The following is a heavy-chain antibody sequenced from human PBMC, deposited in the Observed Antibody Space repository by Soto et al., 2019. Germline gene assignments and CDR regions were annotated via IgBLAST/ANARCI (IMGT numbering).Heavy chain of an antibody. J-gene: IGHJ4*02. D-gene: IGHD6-19*01. Sequence: GGSLRLSCEASGFTFNNYAMTWVRQTPGKGLQWVSAISGSGSSTFYADSVRGRFTISRDNSKNTLYLQMNSLRAEDTALYYFAKDKIASTVADFFDYWGQGTLVTVSS. V-gene: IGHV3-23*01. CDR3: AKDKIASTVADFFDY. CDR1: GFTFNNYA. CDR2: ISGSGSST.